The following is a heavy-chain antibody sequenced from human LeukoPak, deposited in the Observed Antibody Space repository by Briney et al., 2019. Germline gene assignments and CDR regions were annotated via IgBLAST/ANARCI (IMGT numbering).Heavy chain of an antibody. CDR3: ARVLGFGSQEVFDI. V-gene: IGHV4-39*07. CDR2: IYYSGST. CDR1: GGSISSGGYY. Sequence: PSETLSLTCTVSGGSISSGGYYWSWIRQHPGKGLEWIGSIYYSGSTYYNPSLKSRVTISVDTSKNQFSLKLSSVTAADTAVYYCARVLGFGSQEVFDIWGQGTMVTVSS. D-gene: IGHD3-10*01. J-gene: IGHJ3*02.